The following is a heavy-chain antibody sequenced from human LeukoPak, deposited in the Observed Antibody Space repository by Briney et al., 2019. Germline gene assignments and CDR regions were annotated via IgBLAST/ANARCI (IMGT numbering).Heavy chain of an antibody. V-gene: IGHV3-74*01. CDR1: GFTSDFTFSRRV. CDR3: RPLAYTSD. Sequence: PGGSLRLSCAVSGFTSDFTFSRRVMHWVRHSPGQGLVGVALVKDDMNSNYAASVKGRFTVSRDNAKNTLYLQMNNLRVEDTGLYFCRPLAYTSDWGQGTLVTVSS. J-gene: IGHJ4*02. CDR2: VKDDMNS. D-gene: IGHD6-19*01.